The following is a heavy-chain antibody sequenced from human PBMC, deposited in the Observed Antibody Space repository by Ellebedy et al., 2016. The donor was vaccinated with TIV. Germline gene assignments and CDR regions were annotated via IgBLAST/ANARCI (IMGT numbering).Heavy chain of an antibody. CDR2: MSYDGKNK. Sequence: PGGSLRLSCAVSGFTFSSYAMYWVRQAPGKGLEWMAVMSYDGKNKYYADSVKGRFTISGDISKNTLYLEMNSLRPEDTALYYCARGKHWGGLEGFLWGQGAPVTVSS. J-gene: IGHJ4*02. V-gene: IGHV3-30*04. D-gene: IGHD7-27*01. CDR3: ARGKHWGGLEGFL. CDR1: GFTFSSYA.